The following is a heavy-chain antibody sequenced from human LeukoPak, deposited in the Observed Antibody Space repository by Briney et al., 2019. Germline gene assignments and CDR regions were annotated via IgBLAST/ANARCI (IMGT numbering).Heavy chain of an antibody. CDR3: AELGITMIGGV. Sequence: GGSLRLSCAASGFTFSNAWMSWVRQAPGKGVEWVSYISSSGSTIYYADSVKGRFTIFRDNAKNSLYLQMNSLRAEDTAVYYCAELGITMIGGVWGKGTTVTISS. CDR1: GFTFSNAW. V-gene: IGHV3-11*04. CDR2: ISSSGSTI. D-gene: IGHD3-10*02. J-gene: IGHJ6*04.